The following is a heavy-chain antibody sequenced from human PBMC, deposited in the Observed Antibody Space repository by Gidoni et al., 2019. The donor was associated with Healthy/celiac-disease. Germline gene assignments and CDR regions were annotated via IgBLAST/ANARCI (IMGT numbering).Heavy chain of an antibody. CDR3: ARFTVPRDVDWLPPDY. V-gene: IGHV3-11*01. CDR2: IRSRGSNI. Sequence: QVQLAASGGGLVKPGGSLRLSCAASGFTFSNYYMSWIRPAPGKGREWVSYIRSRGSNIYYADSVKGRCTISRDNDKNSRYLQMNSLRAEDTAVYYCARFTVPRDVDWLPPDYWGQGTLVTVSS. CDR1: GFTFSNYY. D-gene: IGHD3-9*01. J-gene: IGHJ4*02.